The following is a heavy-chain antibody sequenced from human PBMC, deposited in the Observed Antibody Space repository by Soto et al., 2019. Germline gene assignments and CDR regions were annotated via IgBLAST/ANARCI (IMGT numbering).Heavy chain of an antibody. Sequence: GALRLSCAASGFTFDDCTMHWVRQAPGKGLKWVSLISWDGGSTYYADSVKGRFTISRDNSKNTLYLQMNSLRAEYTAVYYCAKDPWVGAPDDYWGQGTLVTVSS. CDR3: AKDPWVGAPDDY. CDR2: ISWDGGST. CDR1: GFTFDDCT. D-gene: IGHD1-26*01. J-gene: IGHJ4*02. V-gene: IGHV3-43*01.